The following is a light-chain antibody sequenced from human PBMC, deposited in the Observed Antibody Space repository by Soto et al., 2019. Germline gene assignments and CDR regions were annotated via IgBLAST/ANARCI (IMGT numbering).Light chain of an antibody. CDR2: DVG. CDR3: SAYAGSNKGV. V-gene: IGLV2-8*01. Sequence: QSALTQPPSASGSPGQSVTISCTGTSSDVGRYNFVSWYQQHPGKAPKLMIYDVGKRPSGVHDRFSGSKSGNTASLTVSGLQAEDEADYYCSAYAGSNKGVFGGGTKLTVL. J-gene: IGLJ2*01. CDR1: SSDVGRYNF.